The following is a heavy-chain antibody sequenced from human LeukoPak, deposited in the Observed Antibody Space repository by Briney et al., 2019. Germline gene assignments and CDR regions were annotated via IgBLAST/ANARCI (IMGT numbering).Heavy chain of an antibody. D-gene: IGHD2-15*01. CDR2: INHSGST. CDR1: GGSFSGYY. V-gene: IGHV4-34*01. J-gene: IGHJ4*02. Sequence: SETLSLTCAVYGGSFSGYYWSWIRQPPGKGLEWIGEINHSGSTNYNPSLKSRVTISVDTSKNQFSLKLSSVTAADTAVYYCARGVARYCSGGSCSGGTFDYWGQGTLVTVSS. CDR3: ARGVARYCSGGSCSGGTFDY.